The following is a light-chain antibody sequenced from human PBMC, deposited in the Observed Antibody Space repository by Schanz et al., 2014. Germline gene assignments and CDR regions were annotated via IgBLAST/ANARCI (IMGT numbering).Light chain of an antibody. CDR1: SSDVGGYNY. V-gene: IGLV2-14*03. CDR3: SSHTTDTTWL. J-gene: IGLJ3*02. CDR2: DVS. Sequence: QSALTQPASVSGSPGQSITISCTGTSSDVGGYNYVSWHQQHPGKAPKLMIYDVSNRPSGVSNRFSGSKSGNTASLTISGXXAEDEADYYCSSHTTDTTWLFGGGTKVTVL.